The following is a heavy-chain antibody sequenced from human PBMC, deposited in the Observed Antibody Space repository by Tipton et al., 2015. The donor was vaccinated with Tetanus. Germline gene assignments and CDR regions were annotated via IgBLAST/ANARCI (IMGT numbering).Heavy chain of an antibody. Sequence: TLSLTCTVSGGSIRSGGFYWSWIRQHPVKGLEWIGYIYYTGNTYYNPSLKSRVTISVDTSKNQFSLKLSSVTAADTAMYYCARRSVSARFDDWGQGTLVTVSS. CDR2: IYYTGNT. CDR3: ARRSVSARFDD. D-gene: IGHD6-6*01. J-gene: IGHJ4*02. CDR1: GGSIRSGGFY. V-gene: IGHV4-31*03.